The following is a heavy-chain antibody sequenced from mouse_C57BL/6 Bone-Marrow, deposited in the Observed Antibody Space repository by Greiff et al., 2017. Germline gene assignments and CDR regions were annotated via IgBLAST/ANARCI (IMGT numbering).Heavy chain of an antibody. J-gene: IGHJ2*01. D-gene: IGHD2-9*01. Sequence: VQLQQSGAELVKPGASVKLSCTASGFNIKDYYMHWVKQRTEQGLEWIGRIDPEDGEPKYAPKFQGKATITADTSSNTAYLQRSSLTSEDTAVYYCARPYYGYDGDYWGQGTTLTVSS. CDR2: IDPEDGEP. CDR3: ARPYYGYDGDY. V-gene: IGHV14-2*01. CDR1: GFNIKDYY.